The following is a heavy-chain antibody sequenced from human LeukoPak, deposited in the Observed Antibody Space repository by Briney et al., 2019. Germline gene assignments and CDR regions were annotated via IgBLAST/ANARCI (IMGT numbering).Heavy chain of an antibody. D-gene: IGHD4-23*01. CDR2: VDPEDGET. V-gene: IGHV1-24*01. CDR3: ATVPYLYGGNSGKYFQH. CDR1: GYTLTELS. Sequence: ASVKVSCKVSGYTLTELSMHWVRQAPGKGLEWMGGVDPEDGETIYAQKFQGRVTMTEDTSTDTAYMELSSLRSEDTAVYYCATVPYLYGGNSGKYFQHWGQGTLVTVSS. J-gene: IGHJ1*01.